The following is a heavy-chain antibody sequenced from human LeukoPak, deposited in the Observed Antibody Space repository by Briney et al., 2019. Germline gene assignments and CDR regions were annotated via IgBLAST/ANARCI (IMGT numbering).Heavy chain of an antibody. CDR3: AKDRRGLYYYGSGSYPRFDP. Sequence: GGSLRLSCAASGFTFSSYSMNWVRQAPGKGLEWVAVISYDGSNKYYADSVKGRFTISRDNSKNTLYLQMNSLRAEDTAVYYCAKDRRGLYYYGSGSYPRFDPWGQGTLVTVSS. D-gene: IGHD3-10*01. CDR2: ISYDGSNK. V-gene: IGHV3-30*18. J-gene: IGHJ5*02. CDR1: GFTFSSYS.